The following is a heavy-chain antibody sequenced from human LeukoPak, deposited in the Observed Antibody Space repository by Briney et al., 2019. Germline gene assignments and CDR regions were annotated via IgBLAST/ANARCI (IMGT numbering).Heavy chain of an antibody. J-gene: IGHJ4*02. Sequence: SETLSLTCTVSGYSISSGFHWGWIRQPPGKGLEWIGSLYHSGSTNYNPSLKSRVTISVDTSKNQFSLRLSSVTAADTAVYYCARVGCTKTFDYWGQGTLVIVSS. CDR3: ARVGCTKTFDY. V-gene: IGHV4-38-2*02. CDR1: GYSISSGFH. D-gene: IGHD2-8*01. CDR2: LYHSGST.